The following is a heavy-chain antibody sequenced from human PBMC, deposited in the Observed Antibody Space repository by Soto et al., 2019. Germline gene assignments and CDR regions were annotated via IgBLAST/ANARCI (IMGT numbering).Heavy chain of an antibody. CDR1: GFTFSSYA. J-gene: IGHJ6*03. CDR2: ISGSGGST. D-gene: IGHD6-13*01. V-gene: IGHV3-23*01. CDR3: AKDGGGGSSSWYHSYSMDV. Sequence: PGGSLRLSCAASGFTFSSYAMSWVRQAPGKGLEWVSAISGSGGSTYYADSVKGRFTISRDNSKNTLYLQMNSLRAEDTAVYYCAKDGGGGSSSWYHSYSMDVRGKAPTVTVSS.